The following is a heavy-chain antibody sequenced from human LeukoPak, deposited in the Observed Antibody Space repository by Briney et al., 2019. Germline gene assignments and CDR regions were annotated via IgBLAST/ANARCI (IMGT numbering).Heavy chain of an antibody. Sequence: GGSLRLSCAASGFTFSSYGMHWVRQAPGKGLEWVAVISYDGSNKYYADSVKGRFTISRDNSKNTLYLQMNSLRAEDTAVYYCAKGGYSGYDHDGGPIFYYYYGMDVGGQGTTVTVSS. CDR1: GFTFSSYG. D-gene: IGHD5-12*01. CDR2: ISYDGSNK. J-gene: IGHJ6*02. CDR3: AKGGYSGYDHDGGPIFYYYYGMDV. V-gene: IGHV3-30*18.